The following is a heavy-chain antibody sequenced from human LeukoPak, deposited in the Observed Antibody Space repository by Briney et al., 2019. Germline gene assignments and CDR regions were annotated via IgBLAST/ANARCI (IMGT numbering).Heavy chain of an antibody. D-gene: IGHD6-13*01. V-gene: IGHV5-51*01. J-gene: IGHJ4*02. Sequence: GESLKISCKGSGYSFTTYWIGWVRQMPGKGLEWMGIIYPGDSDTRYSPSFQGQVTISADKSISTAYLQWSGLKASDTAMYYCARLTSSSWQNFEYWGQGTLVTVSS. CDR1: GYSFTTYW. CDR3: ARLTSSSWQNFEY. CDR2: IYPGDSDT.